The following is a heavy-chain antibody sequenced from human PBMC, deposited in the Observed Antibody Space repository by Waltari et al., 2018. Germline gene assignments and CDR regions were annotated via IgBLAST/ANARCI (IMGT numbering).Heavy chain of an antibody. CDR1: GGSISSSSHF. J-gene: IGHJ5*02. D-gene: IGHD3-10*01. CDR2: IYYSGST. V-gene: IGHV4-39*01. Sequence: QLQLHESGPGLVEPSATLSLTCTASGGSISSSSHFWAWIRRPPGKGLEWIGSIYYSGSTFYNPSLKSRVTISVDTSKNQFSLKLTSVTAADTAEYYCARIGSVNWFDPWGQGILVTASS. CDR3: ARIGSVNWFDP.